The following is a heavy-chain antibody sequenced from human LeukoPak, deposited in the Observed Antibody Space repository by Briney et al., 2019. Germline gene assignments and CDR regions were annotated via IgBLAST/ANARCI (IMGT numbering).Heavy chain of an antibody. CDR3: ARGPMYSSRFAGDY. Sequence: GGSLRLSCAASGLTFSSYSINWFRQAPGKGLEWVSYISSSSSTIYYADSVKGRFTISRDNAKNSLYLQMNSLRDEDTAVYYCARGPMYSSRFAGDYWGQGTLVTVSS. CDR1: GLTFSSYS. J-gene: IGHJ4*02. CDR2: ISSSSSTI. D-gene: IGHD6-13*01. V-gene: IGHV3-48*02.